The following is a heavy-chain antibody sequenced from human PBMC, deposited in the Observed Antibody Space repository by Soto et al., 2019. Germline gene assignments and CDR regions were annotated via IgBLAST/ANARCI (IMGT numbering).Heavy chain of an antibody. CDR1: GFTFSSYA. D-gene: IGHD6-13*01. CDR3: GMNRYSSIIYWSDP. CDR2: ISYDGSNK. J-gene: IGHJ5*01. Sequence: WRSLRLSCAASGFTFSSYAMHWVRQAPGKGLEWVAVISYDGSNKYYADSVKGRFTISRDNSRNTLYLQMNSLRAEVTAGYYPGMNRYSSIIYWSDPWRERTLVTVSS. V-gene: IGHV3-30-3*01.